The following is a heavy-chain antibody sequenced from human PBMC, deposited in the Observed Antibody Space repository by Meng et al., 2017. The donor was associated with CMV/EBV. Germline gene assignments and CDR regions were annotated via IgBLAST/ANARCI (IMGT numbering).Heavy chain of an antibody. V-gene: IGHV3-21*01. CDR3: ADFNWNGPD. CDR2: ISSSSSYI. D-gene: IGHD1-1*01. Sequence: GESLKISCAAPGFTFSSYSMNWVRQAPGKGLEWVSSISSSSSYIYYADSVKGRFTIPRNNAKNSLYLQMNSLRAEDTAVYYCADFNWNGPDWGQGTLVTVSS. J-gene: IGHJ4*02. CDR1: GFTFSSYS.